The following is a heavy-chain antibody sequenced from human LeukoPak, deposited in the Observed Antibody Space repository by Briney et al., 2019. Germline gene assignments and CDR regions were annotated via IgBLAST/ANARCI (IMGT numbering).Heavy chain of an antibody. CDR1: GGSISYFY. CDR3: ATGWSGYYWTT. CDR2: IYTSGST. V-gene: IGHV4-4*07. D-gene: IGHD3-3*01. J-gene: IGHJ5*02. Sequence: SETLSLTCTVSGGSISYFYWSWIRQPAGKGLEWIGRIYTSGSTNYNPSLKSRVTMSVDTSKNQFSLKLNSVTAADTAVYYCATGWSGYYWTTWGQGTLVAVSS.